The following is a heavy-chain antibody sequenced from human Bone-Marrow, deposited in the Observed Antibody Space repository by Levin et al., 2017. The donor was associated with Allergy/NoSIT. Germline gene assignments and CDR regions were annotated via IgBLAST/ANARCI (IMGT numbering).Heavy chain of an antibody. Sequence: GESLKISCAASGFTFSSYSMNWVRQAPGKGLEWVSYISSSSSTIYYADSVKGRFTISRDNAKNSLYLQMNSLRAEDTAVYYCAREGQNYYGSGTPTTRPNWFDPWGQGTLVTVSS. V-gene: IGHV3-48*01. CDR1: GFTFSSYS. CDR2: ISSSSSTI. J-gene: IGHJ5*02. CDR3: AREGQNYYGSGTPTTRPNWFDP. D-gene: IGHD3-10*01.